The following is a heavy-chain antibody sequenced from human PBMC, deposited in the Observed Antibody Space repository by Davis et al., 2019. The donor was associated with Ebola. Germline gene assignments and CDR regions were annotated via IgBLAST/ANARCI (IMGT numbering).Heavy chain of an antibody. D-gene: IGHD3-10*01. J-gene: IGHJ4*02. CDR2: IIPILGIA. CDR3: ARGASWGSGSYINY. CDR1: GYTFTSYG. Sequence: SVKVSCKASGYTFTSYGISWVRQDPGQGLEWMGGIIPILGIANYAQKFQGRVTITADKSTSTAYMELSSLRSEDTAVYYCARGASWGSGSYINYWGQGTLVTVSS. V-gene: IGHV1-69*10.